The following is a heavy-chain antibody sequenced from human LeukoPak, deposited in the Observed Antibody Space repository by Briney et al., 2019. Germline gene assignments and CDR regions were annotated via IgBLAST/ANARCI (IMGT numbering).Heavy chain of an antibody. CDR2: IWYDGTDK. J-gene: IGHJ6*02. CDR1: GFTFSSYG. CDR3: ARSGSTYYYGMDV. Sequence: GRSLRLTCAASGFTFSSYGMHWVRQGPGKGLEWVTFIWYDGTDKNYADSVKGRFTISRDNSKNTLYLQMNSLRAEDTAVYYCARSGSTYYYGMDVWGQGTAVTVSS. V-gene: IGHV3-33*01. D-gene: IGHD3-10*01.